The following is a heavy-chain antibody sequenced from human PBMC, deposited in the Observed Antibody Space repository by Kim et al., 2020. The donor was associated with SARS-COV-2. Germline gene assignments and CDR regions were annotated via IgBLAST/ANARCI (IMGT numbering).Heavy chain of an antibody. CDR1: GASFDKYY. CDR2: IHSSGRT. V-gene: IGHV4-59*01. D-gene: IGHD6-19*01. Sequence: SETLSLTCTVSGASFDKYYWTWIRQPPGKALEWIGYIHSSGRTDYSPFLNSRVTILLDTSKNQFSLKLSSVTAADTAVYYCAKSQWLPIDVFDAWGLGTMVTVSS. CDR3: AKSQWLPIDVFDA. J-gene: IGHJ3*01.